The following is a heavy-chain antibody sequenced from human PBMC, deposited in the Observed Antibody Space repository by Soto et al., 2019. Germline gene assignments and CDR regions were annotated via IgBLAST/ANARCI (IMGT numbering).Heavy chain of an antibody. CDR2: INAGNGNT. CDR1: GYTFTGYA. CDR3: VIAVAVAADIDY. D-gene: IGHD6-19*01. V-gene: IGHV1-3*01. Sequence: ASVKVSCKASGYTFTGYAMHWVRQAPGQRLEWMGWINAGNGNTKYSQKFQGRVTITRDTSASAAYMELSSLSSEDTAVYYCVIAVAVAADIDYLGQGTLVPISS. J-gene: IGHJ4*02.